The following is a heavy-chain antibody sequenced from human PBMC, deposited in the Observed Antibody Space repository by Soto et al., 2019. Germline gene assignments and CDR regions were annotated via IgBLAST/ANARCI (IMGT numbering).Heavy chain of an antibody. CDR2: IDPSDSYT. Sequence: PGESLKISCKGSGYSFTSYWIDWVRQMPGKGLEWMGRIDPSDSYTNYSPSFQGHVTISADKSISTAYLQWSSLKASDTAMYYCARVPSVVTPGNDYFGVDVWGQGTTVTVSS. CDR1: GYSFTSYW. V-gene: IGHV5-10-1*01. CDR3: ARVPSVVTPGNDYFGVDV. D-gene: IGHD2-2*01. J-gene: IGHJ6*02.